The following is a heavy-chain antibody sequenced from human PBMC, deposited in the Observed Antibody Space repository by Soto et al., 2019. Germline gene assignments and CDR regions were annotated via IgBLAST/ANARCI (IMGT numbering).Heavy chain of an antibody. CDR3: ARDKDIVLMAWDFDY. V-gene: IGHV1-3*01. CDR2: INAGNGNT. Sequence: VSCKASGYTFTSYAMHWVRQAPGQRLEWMGWINAGNGNTKYSQKFQGRVTITRDTSASTAYMELSSLRSEDTAVYYCARDKDIVLMAWDFDYWGQGTLVTVSS. D-gene: IGHD2-8*01. CDR1: GYTFTSYA. J-gene: IGHJ4*02.